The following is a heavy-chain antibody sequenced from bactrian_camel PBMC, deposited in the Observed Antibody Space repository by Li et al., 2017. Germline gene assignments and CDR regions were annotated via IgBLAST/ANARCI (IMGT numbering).Heavy chain of an antibody. D-gene: IGHD6*01. CDR2: IHTGAGRR. V-gene: IGHV3S63*01. CDR3: AAGIDRCYGGSWSLRRGTGY. Sequence: QVQLVESGGGLVQAGGSLRLSCTASGLSFDDYGGMGWFRQAPGKVREGVAAIHTGAGRRYYTDSVKGRFTISQDNAKNTVYLQMNSLKPGETAMYYCAAGIDRCYGGSWSLRRGTGYWGSGTQVTVS. J-gene: IGHJ6*01. CDR1: GLSFDDYGG.